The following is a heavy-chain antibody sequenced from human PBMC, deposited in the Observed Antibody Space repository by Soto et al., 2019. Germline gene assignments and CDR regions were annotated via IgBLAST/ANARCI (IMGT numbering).Heavy chain of an antibody. CDR3: GRMVGRGVWGSYRPDAFDI. D-gene: IGHD3-16*02. Sequence: ASVKVSCKASGYTFTSYAMHWVRQALGQRLEWMGWINAGNGNTKYSQKFQGRVTITRDTSASTAYMELSSLRSEDTAVYYCGRMVGRGVWGSYRPDAFDIWGQGTMVTVSS. CDR1: GYTFTSYA. V-gene: IGHV1-3*01. J-gene: IGHJ3*02. CDR2: INAGNGNT.